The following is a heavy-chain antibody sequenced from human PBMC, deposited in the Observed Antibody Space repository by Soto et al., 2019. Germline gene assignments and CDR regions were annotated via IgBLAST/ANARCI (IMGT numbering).Heavy chain of an antibody. V-gene: IGHV3-30*18. Sequence: GGSLRLSCAASGFTFSSYGMHWVRQAPGKGLEWVAVISYDGSNKYYADSVKGRFTISRDNSKNTLYLQMNSLRAEDTAVYYCAKDDVAVAGQGYGTYYYYYMDVWGKGTTVTVSS. CDR2: ISYDGSNK. CDR1: GFTFSSYG. J-gene: IGHJ6*03. D-gene: IGHD6-19*01. CDR3: AKDDVAVAGQGYGTYYYYYMDV.